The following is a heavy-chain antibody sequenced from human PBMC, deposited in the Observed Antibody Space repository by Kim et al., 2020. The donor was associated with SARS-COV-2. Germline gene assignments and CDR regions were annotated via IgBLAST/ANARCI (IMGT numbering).Heavy chain of an antibody. V-gene: IGHV1-24*01. Sequence: ASVKVSCKVSGYTLAELSMHWVRQAPGKGLEWMGGFDPEDGETIYAQKFQGRVTMTEDTSTDTAYMELSSLGSEDTAVYYCATGPPYCSGGSCSLWFDPWGQGTLVTVSS. CDR3: ATGPPYCSGGSCSLWFDP. CDR2: FDPEDGET. D-gene: IGHD2-15*01. CDR1: GYTLAELS. J-gene: IGHJ5*02.